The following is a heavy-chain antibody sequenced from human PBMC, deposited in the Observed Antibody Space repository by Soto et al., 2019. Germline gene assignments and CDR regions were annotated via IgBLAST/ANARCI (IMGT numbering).Heavy chain of an antibody. CDR2: ISGSGDST. J-gene: IGHJ2*01. CDR1: GFSFSNYA. Sequence: GGSLRLSCAASGFSFSNYAMSWVRQTPGKGLEWVSSISGSGDSTLSADSVKGQFTISRDNSKNTLYLQMNSLRAEDTAVYYCVNFLSTAAGVSGLWYFVLGGGGPLVTVSS. CDR3: VNFLSTAAGVSGLWYFVL. V-gene: IGHV3-23*01. D-gene: IGHD2-8*01.